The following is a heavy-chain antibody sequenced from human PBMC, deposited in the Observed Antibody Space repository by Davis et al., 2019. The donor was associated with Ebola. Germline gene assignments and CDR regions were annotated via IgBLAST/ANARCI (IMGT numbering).Heavy chain of an antibody. Sequence: PGGSLRLSCAASGFTFSSYWMSWVRQAPGKGLEWVSVIYSGGSTYYADSVKGRFTISRDNSKNTLYLQMNSLRAEDTAVYYCARDLGDSGSGYYSGAFDIWGQGTMVTVSS. V-gene: IGHV3-66*01. D-gene: IGHD3-22*01. CDR3: ARDLGDSGSGYYSGAFDI. CDR1: GFTFSSYW. J-gene: IGHJ3*02. CDR2: IYSGGST.